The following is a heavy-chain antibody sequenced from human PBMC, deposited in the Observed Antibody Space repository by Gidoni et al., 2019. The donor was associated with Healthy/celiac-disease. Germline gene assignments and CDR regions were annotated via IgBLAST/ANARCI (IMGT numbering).Heavy chain of an antibody. CDR3: ARDTTMVRGVIIWYYYGMDV. D-gene: IGHD3-10*01. CDR2: ISSSSSTI. Sequence: EVQLVESGGGLVQPGGSLRLSCAAFGFPFSGYSLTWVRQAPGKGLEWVSYISSSSSTIYYADSVKGRCTISRDNAKNSLYLKMNSLRDEETAVYYCARDTTMVRGVIIWYYYGMDVWGQGTTVTVSS. V-gene: IGHV3-48*02. J-gene: IGHJ6*02. CDR1: GFPFSGYS.